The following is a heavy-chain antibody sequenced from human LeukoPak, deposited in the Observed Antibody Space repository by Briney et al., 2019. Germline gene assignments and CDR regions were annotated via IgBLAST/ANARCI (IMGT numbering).Heavy chain of an antibody. Sequence: ASVKVSCKVSGYTFTDYYMHWVQQAPGKGLEWMGLVDPEDGVTIYAEKFQGRVTITADTSTDTAYMELSSLRSEDTAVYYCATRYYCSSTSCPYWGQGTLVTVSS. CDR2: VDPEDGVT. V-gene: IGHV1-69-2*01. J-gene: IGHJ4*02. D-gene: IGHD2-2*01. CDR1: GYTFTDYY. CDR3: ATRYYCSSTSCPY.